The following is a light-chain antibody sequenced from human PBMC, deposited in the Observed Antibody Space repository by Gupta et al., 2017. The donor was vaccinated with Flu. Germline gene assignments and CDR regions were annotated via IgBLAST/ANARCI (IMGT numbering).Light chain of an antibody. CDR2: DGS. V-gene: IGLV2-14*03. J-gene: IGLJ2*01. Sequence: SALTQPVSVSGPPGQSITISCTGATSDIGNYNYVSWYQQHPGKAPKLIIYDGSNRPSGVSNRFSGSKSDNTASLTISGRQAEDEADYFCGSYGSEIIFGGGTKVTVL. CDR3: GSYGSEII. CDR1: TSDIGNYNY.